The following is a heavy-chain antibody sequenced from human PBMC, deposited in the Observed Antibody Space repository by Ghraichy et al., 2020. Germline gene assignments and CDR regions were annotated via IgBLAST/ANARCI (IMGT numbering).Heavy chain of an antibody. Sequence: GGSLRLSCAASGFTVSSSFMSWVSQAPGKGLEWVSVIYSTGNTYYADSVKGRFTISRDNSKNTVYLQMNSLRVEDTAVYYCARDRPHPPTWGQGTLVTVSS. CDR1: GFTVSSSF. V-gene: IGHV3-66*03. J-gene: IGHJ5*02. CDR2: IYSTGNT. CDR3: ARDRPHPPT.